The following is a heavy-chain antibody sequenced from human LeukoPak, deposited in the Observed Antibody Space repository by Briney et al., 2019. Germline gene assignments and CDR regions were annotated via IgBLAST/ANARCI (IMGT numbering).Heavy chain of an antibody. CDR3: ARGRGYDILTGYYWIYFDY. CDR2: INHSGST. D-gene: IGHD3-9*01. Sequence: SETLSLTCAVYGVSFSGYYWSWIRQPPGKGLEWIGEINHSGSTNYNPSLKSRVTISVDTSKNQFSLKLSSVTAADTAVYYCARGRGYDILTGYYWIYFDYWGQGTLVTVSS. CDR1: GVSFSGYY. J-gene: IGHJ4*02. V-gene: IGHV4-34*01.